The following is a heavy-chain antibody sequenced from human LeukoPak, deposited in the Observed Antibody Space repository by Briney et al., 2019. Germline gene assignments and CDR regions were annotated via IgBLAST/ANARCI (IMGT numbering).Heavy chain of an antibody. Sequence: GASVKVSCKASGYTFTGYYMHWVRQAPGQGLEWMGWINPNSGGTNYAQKFQGWATMTRDTSISTAYMELSRLRSDDTAVYYCARAPYGSGNWFDPWGQGTLVTVSS. CDR2: INPNSGGT. D-gene: IGHD3-10*01. J-gene: IGHJ5*02. CDR1: GYTFTGYY. CDR3: ARAPYGSGNWFDP. V-gene: IGHV1-2*04.